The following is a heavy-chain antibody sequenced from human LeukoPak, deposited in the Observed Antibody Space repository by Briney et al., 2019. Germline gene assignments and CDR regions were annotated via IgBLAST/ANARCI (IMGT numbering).Heavy chain of an antibody. J-gene: IGHJ4*02. D-gene: IGHD3-16*02. V-gene: IGHV4-34*01. CDR3: ARGHKGSGITFGGVIVPDY. CDR2: INHSGST. Sequence: SETLSLTCAASGWSFSGYSLNWIRQPPGKGLEWIGEINHSGSTNYNPSLKSRVTISVDTSKTQFSLKLSSVTAADTAVYYCARGHKGSGITFGGVIVPDYWGQGTLVTVSS. CDR1: GWSFSGYS.